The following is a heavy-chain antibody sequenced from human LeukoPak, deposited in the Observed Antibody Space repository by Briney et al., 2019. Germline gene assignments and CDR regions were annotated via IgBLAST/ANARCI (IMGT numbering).Heavy chain of an antibody. CDR3: ARSKAMSTGTTRTAYYYYGMDV. CDR1: GYSFPYHW. Sequence: GESLKISCKCSGYSFPYHWIGWVRQTPEKGLEWIGIVYPDDSDARYSPSFQGQVTISADKSIGTAYLQWSSLEASDTAIYYCARSKAMSTGTTRTAYYYYGMDVWGQGTSVTVSS. J-gene: IGHJ6*02. D-gene: IGHD4-17*01. CDR2: VYPDDSDA. V-gene: IGHV5-51*01.